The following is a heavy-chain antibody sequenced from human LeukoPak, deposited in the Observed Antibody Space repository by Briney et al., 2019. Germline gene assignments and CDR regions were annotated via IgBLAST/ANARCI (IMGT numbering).Heavy chain of an antibody. V-gene: IGHV4-4*09. CDR1: GGSISSYY. CDR2: IYTSGST. CDR3: ARLFPYAVTPYYYYYMDV. D-gene: IGHD4-11*01. J-gene: IGHJ6*03. Sequence: SETLSLTCTVSGGSISSYYWSWIRQPPGKGLEWIGYIYTSGSTNYNPSLKGRVTISVDTSKNQFSLKLSSVTAADTAVYYCARLFPYAVTPYYYYYMDVWAKGPRSPSP.